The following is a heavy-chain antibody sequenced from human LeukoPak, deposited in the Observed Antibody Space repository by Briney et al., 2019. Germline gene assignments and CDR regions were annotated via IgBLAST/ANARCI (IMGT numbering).Heavy chain of an antibody. CDR2: INHSGST. V-gene: IGHV4-34*01. Sequence: KPSETLSLTCAVYGGSFSGYYWSWIRQHPGKGLEWLGEINHSGSTNYNPSLKSRVTISVDMSRKQFTRKLSSVTAADTAVYYCAREKRITMVRGVINWFDPWGQGTLVTVSS. CDR3: AREKRITMVRGVINWFDP. CDR1: GGSFSGYY. J-gene: IGHJ5*02. D-gene: IGHD3-10*01.